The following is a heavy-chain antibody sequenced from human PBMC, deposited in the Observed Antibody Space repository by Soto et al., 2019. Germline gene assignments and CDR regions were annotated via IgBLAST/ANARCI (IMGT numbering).Heavy chain of an antibody. J-gene: IGHJ4*02. D-gene: IGHD2-15*01. CDR1: GGSISSGCYS. V-gene: IGHV4-30-2*01. CDR2: IYHSGST. CDR3: ARGQVVAAQH. Sequence: SETLSLTCAVSGGSISSGCYSWSLIRQPPGKGLEWIGYIYHSGSTYYNPSLKSRVTISVDRSKNQFSLKLSSVTAADTAVYYCARGQVVAAQHWGQGTLVTVSS.